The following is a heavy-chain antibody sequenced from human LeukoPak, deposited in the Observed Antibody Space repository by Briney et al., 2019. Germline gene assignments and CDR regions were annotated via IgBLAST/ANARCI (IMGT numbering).Heavy chain of an antibody. CDR2: INPNSGVT. CDR1: GYTVTGHY. CDR3: AKDAYSGFSSSYSMDS. V-gene: IGHV1-2*02. Sequence: ASVKVSCKSSGYTVTGHYLHWVRQAPGQGLAWMGWINPNSGVTNYAQQFQGRVTIIRDPSINTAYMELHSLTSDDTAMYYCAKDAYSGFSSSYSMDSWGQGTLVTVSS. J-gene: IGHJ4*02. D-gene: IGHD5-18*01.